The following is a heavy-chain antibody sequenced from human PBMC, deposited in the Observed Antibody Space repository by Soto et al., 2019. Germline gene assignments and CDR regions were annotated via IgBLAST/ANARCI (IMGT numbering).Heavy chain of an antibody. D-gene: IGHD3-10*01. CDR2: IIPIFGTA. J-gene: IGHJ5*02. CDR3: ARSYYGSGSMHWFDP. CDR1: GGTFSSYA. Sequence: SVKVSCKASGGTFSSYAISWVRQAPGQGLEWMGGIIPIFGTANYAQKFQGRVTITADESTSTAYMELSSLRSEDTAVYYCARSYYGSGSMHWFDPWGQGTLVTVSS. V-gene: IGHV1-69*13.